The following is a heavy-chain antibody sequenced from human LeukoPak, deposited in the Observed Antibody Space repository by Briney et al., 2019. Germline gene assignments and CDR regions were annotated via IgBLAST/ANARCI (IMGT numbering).Heavy chain of an antibody. Sequence: GGSLRLSCAASGCAFDDYGMSWVRQAPGKGLEWVSGINWNGGSIGYADSVKGRFTISRDNAKNSLYLQINSLRAEDTALYYCAKADKDGYGFFEFDFWGQGTLVTVSS. CDR1: GCAFDDYG. CDR2: INWNGGSI. J-gene: IGHJ5*01. V-gene: IGHV3-20*04. CDR3: AKADKDGYGFFEFDF. D-gene: IGHD5-18*01.